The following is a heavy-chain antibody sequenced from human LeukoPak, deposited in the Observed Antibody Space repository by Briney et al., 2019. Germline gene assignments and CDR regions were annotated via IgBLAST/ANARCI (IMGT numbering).Heavy chain of an antibody. CDR3: ARDRGGTGDFDY. Sequence: GASVKVSCKASGGTFSSYAISWVRQAPGQGLEWMGGIIPIFGTANYAQKFQGRVTIARDTSASTAYMELSSLRPEDTATYYCARDRGGTGDFDYWGQGTLVTVSS. V-gene: IGHV1-69*05. D-gene: IGHD1-1*01. J-gene: IGHJ4*02. CDR2: IIPIFGTA. CDR1: GGTFSSYA.